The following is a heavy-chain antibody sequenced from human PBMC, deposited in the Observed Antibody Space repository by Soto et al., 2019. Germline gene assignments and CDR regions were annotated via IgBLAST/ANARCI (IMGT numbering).Heavy chain of an antibody. Sequence: PSETLSLTCTVSGGSISSYYWSWIRQPPGKGLEWIGYIYYSGSTNYNPSLKSRVTISVDTSKNQFSLKLSSVTAADTAVYYCARAGFSGGAVRFDYWGHGTTVPVSP. V-gene: IGHV4-59*01. CDR2: IYYSGST. CDR3: ARAGFSGGAVRFDY. CDR1: GGSISSYY. D-gene: IGHD3-16*01. J-gene: IGHJ4*03.